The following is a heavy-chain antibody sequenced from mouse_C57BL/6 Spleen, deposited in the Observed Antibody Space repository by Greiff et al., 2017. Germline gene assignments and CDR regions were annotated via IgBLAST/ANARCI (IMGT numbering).Heavy chain of an antibody. CDR2: IYPGDGAT. CDR1: GYAFSSSW. Sequence: QVQLQQSGPELVKPGASVKISCKASGYAFSSSWMNWVKQRPGKGLEWIGRIYPGDGATNYNGKFKGKATLTADKSSSTAYMQLSSLTSEDSAVYFCASGGYDEIDYWGQGTTLTVSS. J-gene: IGHJ2*01. V-gene: IGHV1-82*01. CDR3: ASGGYDEIDY. D-gene: IGHD2-3*01.